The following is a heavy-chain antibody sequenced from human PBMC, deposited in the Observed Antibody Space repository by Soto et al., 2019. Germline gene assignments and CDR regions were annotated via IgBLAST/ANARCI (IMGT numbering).Heavy chain of an antibody. D-gene: IGHD3-3*01. Sequence: HPGGSLRLSCAASGFTFSSYAMSWVRQAPGKGLEWVSAISGSGGSTYYADSVKGRFTISRDNSKNTLYLQMNSLRAEDTAVYYCAKDRPAIYDFWSGYYGSHDAFDIWGQGTMVTVSS. CDR2: ISGSGGST. V-gene: IGHV3-23*01. J-gene: IGHJ3*02. CDR3: AKDRPAIYDFWSGYYGSHDAFDI. CDR1: GFTFSSYA.